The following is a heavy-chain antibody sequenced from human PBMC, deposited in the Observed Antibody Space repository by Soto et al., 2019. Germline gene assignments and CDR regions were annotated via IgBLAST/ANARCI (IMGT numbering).Heavy chain of an antibody. J-gene: IGHJ6*02. Sequence: SETLALTCTVSGGSITCAYYWNWIRQHPGKGLEWIGSIHYRGSTYYNPSLQSRITISLDRSNNQFFLNLSSVTAADTAVYYCARVRDSFGLQVSGQGTSAAGS. D-gene: IGHD2-15*01. CDR3: ARVRDSFGLQV. CDR1: GGSITCAYY. V-gene: IGHV4-31*03. CDR2: IHYRGST.